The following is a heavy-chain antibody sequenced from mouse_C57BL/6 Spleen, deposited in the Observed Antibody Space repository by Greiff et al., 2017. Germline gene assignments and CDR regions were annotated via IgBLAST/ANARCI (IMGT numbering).Heavy chain of an antibody. CDR1: GYTFTSYW. CDR2: IDPSDSYT. CDR3: ARRTDYGSSYAWFAD. Sequence: QVQLQQPGAELVMPGASVKLSCKASGYTFTSYWVHWVKQRPGQGLEWIGEIDPSDSYTNYNQKFKGKSTLTVDKSSSTAYMQLSSLTSEDSAVYYCARRTDYGSSYAWFADWGQGTLVTVSA. J-gene: IGHJ3*01. V-gene: IGHV1-69*01. D-gene: IGHD1-1*01.